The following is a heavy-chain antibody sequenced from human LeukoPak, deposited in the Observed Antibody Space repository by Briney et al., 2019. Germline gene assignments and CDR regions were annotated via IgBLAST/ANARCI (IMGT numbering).Heavy chain of an antibody. Sequence: PGGSLRLSCAASGFTFSSYSMNWVRQAPGKGLEWVSSISSSSSYIYYADSVKGRFIISRDSARNSLYLQMNSLRAEDTAVYYCARADWNDVRGDWGQGTLVTVSS. CDR3: ARADWNDVRGD. CDR2: ISSSSSYI. J-gene: IGHJ4*02. V-gene: IGHV3-21*01. D-gene: IGHD1-1*01. CDR1: GFTFSSYS.